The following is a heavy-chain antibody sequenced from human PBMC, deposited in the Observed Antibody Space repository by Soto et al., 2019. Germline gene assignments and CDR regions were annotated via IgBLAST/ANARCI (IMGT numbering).Heavy chain of an antibody. J-gene: IGHJ6*01. CDR1: GLTFRDSG. CDR3: ANGKFGVRCYYGMAD. V-gene: IGHV3-30*18. D-gene: IGHD3-10*01. CDR2: ISFDGSER. Sequence: QVQLVESGGGVVQPGTSLRLSCVVSGLTFRDSGMHWVRQAPGKGLEWVAVISFDGSERHYRDSVKGRFSISRDNSRNKSYLQMNSLRGDDSTVYYCANGKFGVRCYYGMADWCQGSTVTVSS.